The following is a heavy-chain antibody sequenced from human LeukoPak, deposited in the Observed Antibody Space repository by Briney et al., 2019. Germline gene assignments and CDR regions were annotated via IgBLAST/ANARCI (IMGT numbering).Heavy chain of an antibody. Sequence: SETLSLTCTVSGGPISSYHWSWIRQPPGKGLEWIGYIYYSGSTNYNPSLKSRVTISVDTSKNQFSLKLSSVTAADTAVYYCARDTHYDILTGYYYDAFDIWGQGTMVTVSS. D-gene: IGHD3-9*01. CDR2: IYYSGST. J-gene: IGHJ3*02. CDR1: GGPISSYH. CDR3: ARDTHYDILTGYYYDAFDI. V-gene: IGHV4-59*01.